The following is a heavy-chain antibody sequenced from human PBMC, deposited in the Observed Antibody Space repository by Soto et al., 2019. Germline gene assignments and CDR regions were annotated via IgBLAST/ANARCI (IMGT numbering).Heavy chain of an antibody. J-gene: IGHJ5*02. CDR3: TRDASRDSSARGWFDP. V-gene: IGHV3-21*01. D-gene: IGHD6-13*01. CDR2: ISSNSAYI. Sequence: GGSLRLSCAASGFTFRSFTMNWVRQAPGKGLEWVSTISSNSAYIYYTDALRGRFTISRDNAKNSPHLQMNSLRAEDTAVYYCTRDASRDSSARGWFDPWGPGTLVTVSS. CDR1: GFTFRSFT.